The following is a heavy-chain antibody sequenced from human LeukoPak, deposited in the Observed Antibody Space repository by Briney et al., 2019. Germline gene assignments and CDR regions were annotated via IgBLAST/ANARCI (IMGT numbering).Heavy chain of an antibody. D-gene: IGHD2-15*01. CDR1: GFTFSDYY. CDR3: ARGYCSGGSCRFGLYYFDY. J-gene: IGHJ4*02. Sequence: KPGGSLRLSCAASGFTFSDYYMSWIRQAPGKGLEWVSYISSSGSTIYYADSVKGRFTISRDNAKNSLYLQMNSLRAEDTAVYYCARGYCSGGSCRFGLYYFDYWGQGTLVTVSS. V-gene: IGHV3-11*01. CDR2: ISSSGSTI.